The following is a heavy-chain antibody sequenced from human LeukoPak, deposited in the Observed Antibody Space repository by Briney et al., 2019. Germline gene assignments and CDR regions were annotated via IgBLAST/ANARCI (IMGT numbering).Heavy chain of an antibody. Sequence: PSETLSLTCTVSGGSITGKNDYWGWIRQTPGKGLEWIGTVFHTGITHYNPSLKSRISISVDTSKNQFSLNLNSVTGADTALYFCARHGILTDHSVRFWGQGILVNVS. CDR3: ARHGILTDHSVRF. D-gene: IGHD3-9*01. V-gene: IGHV4-39*01. CDR1: GGSITGKNDY. CDR2: VFHTGIT. J-gene: IGHJ4*02.